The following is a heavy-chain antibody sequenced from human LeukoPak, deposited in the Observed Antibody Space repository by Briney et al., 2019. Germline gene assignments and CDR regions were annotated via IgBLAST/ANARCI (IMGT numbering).Heavy chain of an antibody. V-gene: IGHV3-48*03. CDR2: ISSSGNTI. Sequence: GGSLRLSCAASEFTFTSYELNWVRQAPGKGLEWVSYISSSGNTISYADYVKGRFTISRDNAKNTLYLQMNSLRAEDTAVYFCSSGMIAWGKGTLVTVAS. CDR1: EFTFTSYE. CDR3: SSGMIA. J-gene: IGHJ5*02. D-gene: IGHD3-22*01.